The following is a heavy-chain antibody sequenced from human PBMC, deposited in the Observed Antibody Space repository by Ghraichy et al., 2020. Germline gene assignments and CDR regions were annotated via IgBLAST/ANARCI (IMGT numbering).Heavy chain of an antibody. D-gene: IGHD4-23*01. J-gene: IGHJ3*02. V-gene: IGHV4-39*01. CDR2: IYYSGST. CDR1: GGSISSSSYY. Sequence: SETLSLTCTVSGGSISSSSYYWGWIRQPPGKGLEWIGSIYYSGSTHYNPSLKSRVTISVDTSKNQFSLKLSSVTAADTAVYYCARQVLDYGGKINAFDIWRQGTMVTVSS. CDR3: ARQVLDYGGKINAFDI.